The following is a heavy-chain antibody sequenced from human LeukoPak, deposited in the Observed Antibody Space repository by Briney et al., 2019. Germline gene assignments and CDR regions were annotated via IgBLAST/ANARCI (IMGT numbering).Heavy chain of an antibody. V-gene: IGHV3-23*01. CDR3: ARVDSGNYDY. Sequence: GGSLRLSCAVSGITLSNYGMSWVRQAPGKGLEYVSSIDGSDGASYYADSVKGRFTISRDNPKNTLFLQMNSLRVEDTAVYYCARVDSGNYDYWGQGTLLTVSS. D-gene: IGHD1-26*01. CDR1: GITLSNYG. CDR2: IDGSDGAS. J-gene: IGHJ4*02.